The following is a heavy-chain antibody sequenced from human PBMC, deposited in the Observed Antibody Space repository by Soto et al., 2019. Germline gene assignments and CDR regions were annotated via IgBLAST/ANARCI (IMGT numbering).Heavy chain of an antibody. J-gene: IGHJ5*02. CDR3: ARGIATGQLDP. Sequence: ASVKVSCKASGYTFTRYTINWVRPAPGQRLEWMGWINPDNGNTKSSQKFQDRVIITRDTSASTAYMDLSSLRSEDTAVYYCARGIATGQLDPWGQGTLVTVSS. CDR2: INPDNGNT. D-gene: IGHD2-15*01. V-gene: IGHV1-3*01. CDR1: GYTFTRYT.